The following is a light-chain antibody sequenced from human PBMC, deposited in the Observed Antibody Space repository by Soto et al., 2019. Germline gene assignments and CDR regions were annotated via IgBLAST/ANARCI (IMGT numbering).Light chain of an antibody. CDR1: QSVSSSY. J-gene: IGKJ1*01. CDR3: QQYGRSPRT. V-gene: IGKV3-20*01. Sequence: EIVLTQSPGTLSLSPGERATLSCRASQSVSSSYLAWYQQKVGQAPRLLIYDASNRATGIPDRFSGSGSGTDFTITISRLEPEDFAVYYCQQYGRSPRTCGQGTKVEIK. CDR2: DAS.